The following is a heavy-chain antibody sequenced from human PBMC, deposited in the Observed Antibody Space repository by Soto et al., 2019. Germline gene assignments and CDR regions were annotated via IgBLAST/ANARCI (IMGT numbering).Heavy chain of an antibody. CDR3: ARPATGVAAIDY. CDR1: GFTFSSYA. Sequence: GGSLRLSCAASGFTFSSYAMSWVRQAPGKGLQWVSSISSNGGGTYYADSVKGRFTISRDNSKNTLYLQLNTLRAEDTAVYYCARPATGVAAIDYWGQGALVTVSS. V-gene: IGHV3-23*01. CDR2: ISSNGGGT. D-gene: IGHD2-2*01. J-gene: IGHJ4*02.